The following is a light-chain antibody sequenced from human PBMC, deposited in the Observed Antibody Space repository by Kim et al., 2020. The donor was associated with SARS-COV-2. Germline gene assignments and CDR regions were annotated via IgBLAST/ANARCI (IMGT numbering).Light chain of an antibody. J-gene: IGLJ3*02. V-gene: IGLV7-46*01. CDR1: TGAVTSGHY. CDR3: LLSYSGARV. Sequence: PGGTDTLTCGPSTGAVTSGHYPYWFQQKPGQAPRTLIYDTNNKHSWTPARFSGSLLGDKGALTLSGAQPEDEAEYYCLLSYSGARVFGGGTQLTVL. CDR2: DTN.